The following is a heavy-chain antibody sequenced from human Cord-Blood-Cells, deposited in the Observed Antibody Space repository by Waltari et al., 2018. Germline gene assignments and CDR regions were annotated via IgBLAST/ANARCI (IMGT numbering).Heavy chain of an antibody. CDR1: GGSFSGYY. CDR3: ARGGIVVVPAAIYTFDY. D-gene: IGHD2-2*01. V-gene: IGHV4-34*01. J-gene: IGHJ4*02. CDR2: INHSGST. Sequence: QVQLQQWGAGLLKPSETLSLTCAVYGGSFSGYYWSWTRQPPGKGLEWIGEINHSGSTNYNPSLKSRVTISVDTSKNQFSLKLSSVTAADTAVYYCARGGIVVVPAAIYTFDYWGQGTLVTVSS.